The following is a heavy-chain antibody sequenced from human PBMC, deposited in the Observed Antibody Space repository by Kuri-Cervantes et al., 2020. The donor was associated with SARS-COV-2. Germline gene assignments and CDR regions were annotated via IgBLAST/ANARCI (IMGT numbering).Heavy chain of an antibody. CDR1: GYSISSGYY. V-gene: IGHV4-38-2*01. CDR3: ARLVYNWNDGFDP. Sequence: SETLSLTCAVSGYSISSGYYWGWIRQPPGKGREWIGSIYHSGSTYYNPSLKSRVTISVDTSKNQFSLKLSSVTAADTAVYYCARLVYNWNDGFDPWGQGTLVTVSS. D-gene: IGHD1-20*01. J-gene: IGHJ5*02. CDR2: IYHSGST.